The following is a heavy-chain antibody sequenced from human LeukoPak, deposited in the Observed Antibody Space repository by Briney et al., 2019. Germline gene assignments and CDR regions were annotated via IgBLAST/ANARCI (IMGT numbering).Heavy chain of an antibody. CDR3: ARDSEMATIGVY. Sequence: ASAKVSFKASGYTFTSYGISWVRQAPGQGLEWMGWISAYNGNTNYAQKLQGRVTMTTDTSTSTAYMELRSLRSDDTAVYYCARDSEMATIGVYWGQGTLVTVSS. CDR2: ISAYNGNT. J-gene: IGHJ4*02. D-gene: IGHD5-24*01. V-gene: IGHV1-18*01. CDR1: GYTFTSYG.